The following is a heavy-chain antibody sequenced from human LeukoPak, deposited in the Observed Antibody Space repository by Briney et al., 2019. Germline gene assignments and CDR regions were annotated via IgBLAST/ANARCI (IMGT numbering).Heavy chain of an antibody. Sequence: ASVKVSCKASGYTFTSYGISWVRQAPGQGLEWMGWISAYNGNTNYAQKLQGRVTMTTDTSTSTAYMELRSLRSDDTAVYYCARDFRDIVVVPAATFDPWGQGTLVTVSS. V-gene: IGHV1-18*01. J-gene: IGHJ5*02. CDR1: GYTFTSYG. CDR3: ARDFRDIVVVPAATFDP. CDR2: ISAYNGNT. D-gene: IGHD2-2*01.